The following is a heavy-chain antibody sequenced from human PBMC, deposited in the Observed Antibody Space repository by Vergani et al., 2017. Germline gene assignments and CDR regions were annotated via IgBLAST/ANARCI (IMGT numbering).Heavy chain of an antibody. J-gene: IGHJ6*02. V-gene: IGHV4-38-2*02. CDR3: ARHLAYCGGDCYPYYYGMDV. D-gene: IGHD2-21*02. CDR2: LHHNGST. CDR1: NFFISSNAYY. Sequence: QVQLKESGPGLVKPSETLSLTCTVSNFFISSNAYYWGWIRQAPGRGLEWIGSLHHNGSTSHNPSLRSRVTMSVDTSKNQFSLSLNSVTAADTAIYYCARHLAYCGGDCYPYYYGMDVWGQGTTVTVSS.